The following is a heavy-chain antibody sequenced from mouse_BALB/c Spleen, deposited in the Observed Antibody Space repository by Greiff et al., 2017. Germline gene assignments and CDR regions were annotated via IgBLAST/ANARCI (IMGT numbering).Heavy chain of an antibody. J-gene: IGHJ2*01. Sequence: QVQLKQSGAELVRPGVSVKISCKGSGYTFTDYAMHWVKQSHAKSLEWIGVISTYYGDASYNQKFKGKATMTVDKSSSTAYMELARLTSEDSAIYYCAREGRLLRSYYFDYWGQGTTLTVSA. CDR3: AREGRLLRSYYFDY. D-gene: IGHD1-1*01. CDR2: ISTYYGDA. V-gene: IGHV1S137*01. CDR1: GYTFTDYA.